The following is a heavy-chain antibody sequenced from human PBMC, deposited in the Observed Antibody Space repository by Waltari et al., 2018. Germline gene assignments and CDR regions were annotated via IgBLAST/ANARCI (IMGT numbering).Heavy chain of an antibody. CDR2: MSGVCGTI. J-gene: IGHJ6*02. CDR3: AKSLSDPTVGGLDV. D-gene: IGHD1-26*01. Sequence: EVPWVESGGGFVQQGGSLRLAFDTYGLPIVRSAMTWVCQVPGKGLEWLSAMSGVCGTIYYADSVQGRFIISRDPSKNTLFLQLNSLRVEDTAVYFCAKSLSDPTVGGLDVWGQGTPVTVSS. V-gene: IGHV3-23*04. CDR1: GLPIVRSA.